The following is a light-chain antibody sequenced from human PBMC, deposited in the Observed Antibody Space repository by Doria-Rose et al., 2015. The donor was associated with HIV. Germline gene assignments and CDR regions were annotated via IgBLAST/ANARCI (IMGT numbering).Light chain of an antibody. CDR3: QQYYSTLIS. V-gene: IGKV4-1*01. J-gene: IGKJ5*01. CDR1: RSVFFNSNNKNY. CDR2: WAS. Sequence: DSLAVSLGERATINCKSSRSVFFNSNNKNYLAWYQQKPGQPPKLLLYWASTRESGVPDRFSGSGSGTDFTLTISSLQAEDVAVYYCQQYYSTLISFGQGTRLEIK.